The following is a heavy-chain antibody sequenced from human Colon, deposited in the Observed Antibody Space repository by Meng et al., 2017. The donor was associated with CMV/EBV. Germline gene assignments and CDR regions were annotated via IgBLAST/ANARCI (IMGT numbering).Heavy chain of an antibody. CDR2: INTNTGKP. Sequence: FTNYTINWIRQAPGQGLEWMGWINTNTGKPAYAQGFTGQFVFSLDTSVSTTYLQINSLKAEDTAVYYCARGGRECRSTSCYIDYFDYWGQGTLVTVSS. D-gene: IGHD2-2*02. V-gene: IGHV7-4-1*02. CDR3: ARGGRECRSTSCYIDYFDY. CDR1: FTNYT. J-gene: IGHJ4*02.